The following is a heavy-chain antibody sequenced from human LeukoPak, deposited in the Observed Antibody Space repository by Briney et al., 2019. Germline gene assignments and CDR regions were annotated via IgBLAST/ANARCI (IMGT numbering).Heavy chain of an antibody. D-gene: IGHD2-15*01. V-gene: IGHV3-53*01. CDR2: IYSGGNT. CDR1: GFTVISNY. CDR3: AKVIGVVGYMDV. Sequence: GGSLRLSCEASGFTVISNYMSWVRQAPGKGLEWVSVIYSGGNTYYADSVEGRFTISRDNSKNTLYLQMNSLRAEDTAVYYCAKVIGVVGYMDVWGKGTTVTISS. J-gene: IGHJ6*03.